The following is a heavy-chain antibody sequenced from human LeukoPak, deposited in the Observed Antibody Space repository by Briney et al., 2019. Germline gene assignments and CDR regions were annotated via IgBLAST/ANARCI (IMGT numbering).Heavy chain of an antibody. CDR1: GFTFSDYY. J-gene: IGHJ4*02. Sequence: PGGSLRLSCAASGFTFSDYYMSWIRQAPGKGLEWVSAISGSGGSTYYADSVKGRFTISRDNSKNTLYLQMNSLRAEDTAVYYCAKADYADLDYWGQGTLVTVSS. CDR2: ISGSGGST. D-gene: IGHD4-17*01. V-gene: IGHV3-23*01. CDR3: AKADYADLDY.